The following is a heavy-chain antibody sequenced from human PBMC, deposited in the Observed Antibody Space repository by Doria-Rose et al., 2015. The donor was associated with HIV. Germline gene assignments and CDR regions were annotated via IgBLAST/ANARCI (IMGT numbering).Heavy chain of an antibody. CDR3: VKVRRAVFGFDI. D-gene: IGHD3-16*01. V-gene: IGHV3-23*01. Sequence: EVQLMETGGGLGQPGGSLRLSCVVSGFTFSSYAMSWVRQAPGKGLEWVSDISGGGDITCYADSVKGRFTISRDNSKNTLHLQMNSLRAEDTAVYYWVKVRRAVFGFDIWGQGTMVTVSS. CDR1: GFTFSSYA. J-gene: IGHJ3*02. CDR2: ISGGGDIT.